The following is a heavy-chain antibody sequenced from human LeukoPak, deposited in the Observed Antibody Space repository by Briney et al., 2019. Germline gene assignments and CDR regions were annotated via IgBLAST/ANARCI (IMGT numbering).Heavy chain of an antibody. CDR2: IYYSGST. J-gene: IGHJ3*02. CDR3: ARYPYRRYCSSTSCYFWDI. V-gene: IGHV4-39*01. D-gene: IGHD2-2*01. Sequence: SETLSLTCTVSGGSISSSSYYWGWIRQPPGKGLEWIGSIYYSGSTYYNPSLKSRVTISVDTSKNQFSLKLSSVTAADTAVYYCARYPYRRYCSSTSCYFWDIWGQGTMVTVSS. CDR1: GGSISSSSYY.